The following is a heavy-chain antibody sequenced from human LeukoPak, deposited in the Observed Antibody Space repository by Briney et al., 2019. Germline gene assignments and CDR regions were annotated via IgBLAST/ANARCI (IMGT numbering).Heavy chain of an antibody. CDR2: ISRSGGST. V-gene: IGHV3-23*01. D-gene: IGHD4-17*01. J-gene: IGHJ4*02. CDR3: AKGQDYGDYILGYYFDY. CDR1: GFTFGTYA. Sequence: GGSLRLSCAASGFTFGTYAMSWVRQAPGKGLEWVSTISRSGGSTYYADSVKGRFTISRDNSKNTLYLQMNRLRAEDTAIYYCAKGQDYGDYILGYYFDYWGQGTLVTVSS.